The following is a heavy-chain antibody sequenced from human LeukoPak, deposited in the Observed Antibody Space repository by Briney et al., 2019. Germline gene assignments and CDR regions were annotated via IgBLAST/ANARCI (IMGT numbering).Heavy chain of an antibody. Sequence: PGGSLRLSCAASGFTFSSYAMSWVRQAPGKGLEWVSAISGSGNSTYYADSVKGRFTISRDNSKKTLYLQMNSLRAEDTAVYYCAKGVVEQWLVHWFDPWGQGILVTVSS. J-gene: IGHJ5*02. V-gene: IGHV3-23*01. CDR2: ISGSGNST. CDR1: GFTFSSYA. D-gene: IGHD6-19*01. CDR3: AKGVVEQWLVHWFDP.